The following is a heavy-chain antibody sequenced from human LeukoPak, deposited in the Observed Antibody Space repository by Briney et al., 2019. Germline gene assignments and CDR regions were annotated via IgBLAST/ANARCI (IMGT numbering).Heavy chain of an antibody. CDR1: GGSVSRGSYY. J-gene: IGHJ3*02. CDR2: IHHSGTT. D-gene: IGHD1-26*01. CDR3: ARDRVGANRAFDI. Sequence: PSETLSLTCTASGGSVSRGSYYWSWTRQPPGKGLEWIGYIHHSGTTNYSPSLKSRVTIPLDTSKNYFSLSLSSVTAADTAVYYCARDRVGANRAFDIWGQGTMVTVSS. V-gene: IGHV4-61*03.